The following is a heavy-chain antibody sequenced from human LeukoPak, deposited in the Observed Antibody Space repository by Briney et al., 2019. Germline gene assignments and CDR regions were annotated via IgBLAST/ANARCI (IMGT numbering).Heavy chain of an antibody. CDR3: ARVSRGLLLTRYYFDY. CDR1: GYTFTGYY. Sequence: ASVKVSCKASGYTFTGYYMHWVRQAPGQGPEWMGWINPNSGGTNYAQKFQGRVTMTRDTSISTAYMELSRLRSDDTAVYYCARVSRGLLLTRYYFDYWGQGTLVTVSS. D-gene: IGHD1-26*01. V-gene: IGHV1-2*02. J-gene: IGHJ4*02. CDR2: INPNSGGT.